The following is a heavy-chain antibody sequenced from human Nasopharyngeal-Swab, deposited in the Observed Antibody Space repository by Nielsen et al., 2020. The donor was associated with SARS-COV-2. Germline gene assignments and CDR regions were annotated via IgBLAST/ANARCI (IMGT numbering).Heavy chain of an antibody. CDR2: ISGSGGST. V-gene: IGHV3-23*01. Sequence: GESLKISCAASGFTFSSYAISWVRQAPGKGLEWVSAISGSGGSTHYADSVKGRFSISRDNSRNTLYLQLNSLRAEDTAVYYCARERNHYYLDYWGQGTLVTVSS. CDR3: ARERNHYYLDY. CDR1: GFTFSSYA. D-gene: IGHD1-14*01. J-gene: IGHJ4*02.